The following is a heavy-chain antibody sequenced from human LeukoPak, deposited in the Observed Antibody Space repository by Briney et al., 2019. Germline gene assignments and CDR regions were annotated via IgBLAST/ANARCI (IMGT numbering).Heavy chain of an antibody. V-gene: IGHV3-33*01. CDR3: ARDQGIAEGGGNDYYYYSMHV. CDR2: IWYDGSNK. CDR1: GFTFSSYG. D-gene: IGHD4-23*01. J-gene: IGHJ6*03. Sequence: PGGSLRLSCAASGFTFSSYGMHWVRQAPGKGLEWVAVIWYDGSNKYYADSVQGRFTISRDNSKNTLYLKMNRLRAEDTAVYYCARDQGIAEGGGNDYYYYSMHVWGKGTTVTVSS.